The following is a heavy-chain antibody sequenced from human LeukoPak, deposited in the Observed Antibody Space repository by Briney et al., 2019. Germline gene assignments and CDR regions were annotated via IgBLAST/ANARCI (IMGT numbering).Heavy chain of an antibody. D-gene: IGHD3-16*02. V-gene: IGHV4-59*01. CDR3: AGTDYVWGSYRYIVSL. J-gene: IGHJ4*02. Sequence: SETLSLTCTVSGGSISSYYWSWIRQPPGKGLEWIGYIYYSGSTYYNPSLKSRVTISVDTSKNQFSLKLSSVTAADTAVYYCAGTDYVWGSYRYIVSLWGQGTLVTVSS. CDR2: IYYSGST. CDR1: GGSISSYY.